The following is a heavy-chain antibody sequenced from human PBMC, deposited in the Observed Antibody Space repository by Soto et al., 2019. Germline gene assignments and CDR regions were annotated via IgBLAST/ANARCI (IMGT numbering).Heavy chain of an antibody. CDR1: GFTFSSYA. Sequence: LRLSCAASGFTFSSYAMSWVRQAPGRGLEWVSAISGSGGSTYYADSVKGRFTISRDNSKNTLYLQMNSLRAEDTAVYYCAKDRGPRGYSYGYFTWGQGTLVTVSS. V-gene: IGHV3-23*01. J-gene: IGHJ5*02. CDR3: AKDRGPRGYSYGYFT. D-gene: IGHD5-18*01. CDR2: ISGSGGST.